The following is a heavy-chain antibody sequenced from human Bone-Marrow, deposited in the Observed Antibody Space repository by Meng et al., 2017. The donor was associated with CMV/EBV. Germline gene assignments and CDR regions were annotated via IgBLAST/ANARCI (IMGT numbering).Heavy chain of an antibody. CDR1: GGSFSEYC. V-gene: IGHV4-34*01. CDR3: VRGGIATRPNY. J-gene: IGHJ4*01. D-gene: IGHD6-6*01. CDR2: INHRGSS. Sequence: SETLSLTCAVYGGSFSEYCWSWIRQSPGKGLEWIGEINHRGSSNYNPTLKSRVTMSVDTSKNQFSLKLMSVTAADTAVYYCVRGGIATRPNYWGQGTLVTVSS.